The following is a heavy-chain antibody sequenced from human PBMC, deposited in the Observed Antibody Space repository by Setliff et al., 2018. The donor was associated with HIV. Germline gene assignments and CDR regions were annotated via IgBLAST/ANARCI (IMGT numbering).Heavy chain of an antibody. D-gene: IGHD3-10*01. CDR3: TTSQEYYFGSGTPVDY. J-gene: IGHJ4*02. Sequence: PGGSLRLSCAASGFTFSNAWMSWVRQAPGKGLEWVGRIKSKTDGGTTDYAAPAKGRFTISRDDSKNTLYLQMNSLRTEDTAVYFCTTSQEYYFGSGTPVDYWGQGTLVTVSS. CDR2: IKSKTDGGTT. CDR1: GFTFSNAW. V-gene: IGHV3-15*01.